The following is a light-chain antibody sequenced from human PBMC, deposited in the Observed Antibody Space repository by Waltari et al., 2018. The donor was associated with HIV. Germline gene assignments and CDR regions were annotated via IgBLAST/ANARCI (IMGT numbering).Light chain of an antibody. J-gene: IGLJ2*01. CDR3: SSYAGSSIVV. CDR2: EVS. V-gene: IGLV2-8*01. Sequence: QSALTQPPYASGPPGQSVTISFTGTSSDGGGYNFVSCYQQHPGKAPKLMIYEVSKRPSGVPDRFSGSKSGNTASLTVSGLQAEDEADYYCSSYAGSSIVVFGGGTNLTVL. CDR1: SSDGGGYNF.